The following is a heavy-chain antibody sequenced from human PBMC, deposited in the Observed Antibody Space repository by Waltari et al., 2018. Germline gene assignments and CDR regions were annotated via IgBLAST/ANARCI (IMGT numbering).Heavy chain of an antibody. V-gene: IGHV4-39*01. CDR1: GDSIGSSSYF. CDR2: FHYTRRP. J-gene: IGHJ4*02. D-gene: IGHD1-1*01. Sequence: QVQLQESGPGLVKSSETLSLTCTVSGDSIGSSSYFWGWIRQPPGKGLEWVGSFHYTRRPHYNPSLKGRGTISADTSENQFSLKLGSVTAADTAVYYWARQHTGPSFDYWGQGALVTVFS. CDR3: ARQHTGPSFDY.